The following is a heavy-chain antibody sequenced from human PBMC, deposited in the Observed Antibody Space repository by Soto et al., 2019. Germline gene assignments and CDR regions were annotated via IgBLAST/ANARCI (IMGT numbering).Heavy chain of an antibody. D-gene: IGHD6-19*01. J-gene: IGHJ4*02. V-gene: IGHV3-23*01. Sequence: EVQLLESGGGLVQPGGSLRLSCAASGFTFSTYAMNWVRQAPGKGLEWVSGISGSGDSRYYADSVKGRFTVSRDNSKNTLYLQMNSLRAEDPAVFYCAKERSSGWSLDYWGQGTLVTVSS. CDR3: AKERSSGWSLDY. CDR2: ISGSGDSR. CDR1: GFTFSTYA.